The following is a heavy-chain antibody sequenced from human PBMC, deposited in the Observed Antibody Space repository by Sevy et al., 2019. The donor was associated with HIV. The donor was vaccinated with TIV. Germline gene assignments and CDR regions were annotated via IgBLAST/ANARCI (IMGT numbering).Heavy chain of an antibody. Sequence: GGSLRLSCAASGFTFSSYAMSWVRQAPGKGLEWVSAISGSGGSTYYADSVKGRFTISRDNSKNTLYLQMNSLRAEDTAVYYCAKANGGSYLFAYYYYGMDVWGQGTTVTVSS. CDR1: GFTFSSYA. D-gene: IGHD1-26*01. V-gene: IGHV3-23*01. CDR3: AKANGGSYLFAYYYYGMDV. CDR2: ISGSGGST. J-gene: IGHJ6*02.